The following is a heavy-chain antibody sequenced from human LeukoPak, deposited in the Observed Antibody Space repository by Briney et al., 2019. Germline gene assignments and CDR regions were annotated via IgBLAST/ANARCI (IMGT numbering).Heavy chain of an antibody. CDR1: GFTFSSYA. CDR2: ISGSGGST. Sequence: GGPLRLSCAASGFTFSSYAMSWVRQAPGKGLEWVSAISGSGGSTYYADSVKGRFTISRDNSKNTLYLQMNSLRAEDTAVYYCAKLTGYSSSWYRPYGMDVWGQGTTVTVSS. D-gene: IGHD6-13*01. J-gene: IGHJ6*02. V-gene: IGHV3-23*01. CDR3: AKLTGYSSSWYRPYGMDV.